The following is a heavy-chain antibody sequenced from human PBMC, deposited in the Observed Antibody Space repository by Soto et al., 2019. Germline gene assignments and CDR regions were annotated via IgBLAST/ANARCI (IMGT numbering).Heavy chain of an antibody. D-gene: IGHD3-16*01. V-gene: IGHV1-3*01. CDR2: INAGNGNT. CDR3: ARGDGGPIGWFDP. Sequence: SVKVSCKASGYTFTSYAMHWVRQAPGQRLEWMGWINAGNGNTKYSQKFQGRVTITRDTSASTAYMELSSLRSEDTAVYYCARGDGGPIGWFDPWGQGTLVTVSS. CDR1: GYTFTSYA. J-gene: IGHJ5*02.